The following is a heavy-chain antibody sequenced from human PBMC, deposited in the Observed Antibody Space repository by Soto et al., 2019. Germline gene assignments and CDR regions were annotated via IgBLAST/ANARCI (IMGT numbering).Heavy chain of an antibody. CDR3: ARDTTGITIFGVVILGGMDV. CDR1: GGSVSSGSYY. D-gene: IGHD3-3*01. Sequence: QVQLQESGPGLVKPSETLSLTCTVSGGSVSSGSYYWSWIRQPPGKGLEWIGYIYYSGSTNYNPSLNSRVTTSVETSKNQFTLKLSSVTAADTAVYYCARDTTGITIFGVVILGGMDVWGQGTTVTVSS. CDR2: IYYSGST. V-gene: IGHV4-61*01. J-gene: IGHJ6*02.